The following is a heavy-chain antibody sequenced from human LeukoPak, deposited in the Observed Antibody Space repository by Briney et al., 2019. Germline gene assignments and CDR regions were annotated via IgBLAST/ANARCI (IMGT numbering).Heavy chain of an antibody. J-gene: IGHJ4*02. CDR3: ARQDMEVPAATPDY. CDR2: IYTSGST. V-gene: IGHV4-4*07. CDR1: GGSISSYY. D-gene: IGHD2-2*01. Sequence: SETLSLTCTVSGGSISSYYWSWIRQPAGKGLEWIGRIYTSGSTNYNPSLKSRVTMSVDTSKKHLSLKLSSVTAADTAVYYCARQDMEVPAATPDYWGQGTLVTVSS.